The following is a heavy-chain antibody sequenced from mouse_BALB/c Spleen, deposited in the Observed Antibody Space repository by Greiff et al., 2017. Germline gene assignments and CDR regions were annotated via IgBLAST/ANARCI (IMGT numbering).Heavy chain of an antibody. CDR3: ARFDYGSRRYFDV. Sequence: EVQLQESGPSLVKPSQTLSLTCSVTGDSITSGYWNWIRKFPGNKLEYMGYISYSGSTYYNPSLKSRISITRDTSKTQYYLQLNSVTTEDTATYYCARFDYGSRRYFDVWGAGTTVTVSS. J-gene: IGHJ1*01. CDR2: ISYSGST. V-gene: IGHV3-8*02. CDR1: GDSITSGY. D-gene: IGHD1-1*01.